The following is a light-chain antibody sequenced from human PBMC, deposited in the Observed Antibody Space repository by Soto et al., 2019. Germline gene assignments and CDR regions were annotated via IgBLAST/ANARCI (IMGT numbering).Light chain of an antibody. CDR1: QSVSSN. V-gene: IGKV3-15*01. CDR3: QQYNNWPQT. Sequence: IRVKQSPATLSVSTGARATPSCRASQSVSSNLAWYQQKPGQAPRLLIYGASTRATGIPARFSGSGSGTEFTLTISSLQSEDFAVYYCQQYNNWPQTFGQGTKVDIK. J-gene: IGKJ1*01. CDR2: GAS.